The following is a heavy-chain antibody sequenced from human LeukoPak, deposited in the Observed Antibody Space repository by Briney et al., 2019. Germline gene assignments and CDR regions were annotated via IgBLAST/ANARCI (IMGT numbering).Heavy chain of an antibody. CDR1: GYTFTTYD. CDR3: AXGGAVPGGXXFDY. CDR2: MSPNSGNT. Sequence: SVKXSCKASGYTFTTYDINWVRQAPGQGLEWMGWMSPNSGNTGYAQKFQGRVTITRNTSISTAYMELSSLRSEDTAVYYCAXGGAVPGGXXFDYWGQGTLVTVSS. D-gene: IGHD6-19*01. V-gene: IGHV1-8*03. J-gene: IGHJ4*02.